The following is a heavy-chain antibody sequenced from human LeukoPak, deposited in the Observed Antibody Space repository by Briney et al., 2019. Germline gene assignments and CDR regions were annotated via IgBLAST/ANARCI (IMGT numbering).Heavy chain of an antibody. Sequence: PSETLSLTCAVYGGSFSGYYWSWVRQAPGKGLEWVSVIYSGGSTYYADSVKGRFTISRDNSKNTLYLQMNSLRAEDTAVYYCARARIDFWSGYYTYYFDYWGQGTLVTVSS. CDR1: GGSFSGYY. CDR3: ARARIDFWSGYYTYYFDY. V-gene: IGHV3-66*01. CDR2: IYSGGST. J-gene: IGHJ4*02. D-gene: IGHD3-3*01.